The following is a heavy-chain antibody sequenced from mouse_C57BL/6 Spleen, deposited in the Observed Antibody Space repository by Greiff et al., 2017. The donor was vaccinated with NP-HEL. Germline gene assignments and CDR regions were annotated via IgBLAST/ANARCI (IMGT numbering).Heavy chain of an antibody. Sequence: EVQLQESGEGLVKPGGSLKLSCAASGFTFSSYAMSWVRQTPEKRLEWVAYISSGGDYIYYADTVKGRFTISRDNARNTLYLQMSSLKSEDTAMYYCTREDDYAAMDYWGQGTSVTVSS. CDR1: GFTFSSYA. V-gene: IGHV5-9-1*02. CDR2: ISSGGDYI. CDR3: TREDDYAAMDY. J-gene: IGHJ4*01.